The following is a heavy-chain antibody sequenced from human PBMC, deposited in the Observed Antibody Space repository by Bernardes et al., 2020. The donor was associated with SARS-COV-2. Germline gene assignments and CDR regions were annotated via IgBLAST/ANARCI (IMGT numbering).Heavy chain of an antibody. CDR3: ARETGFGELFPNNFDS. J-gene: IGHJ4*02. CDR2: IYSGGST. D-gene: IGHD3-10*01. Sequence: GGSLRLSCAASGFSVSNNYVSWVRQAPGKGLEWVSVIYSGGSTYYADSVKGRFTISRDNSKNTLFLQMNSLRAEDTAVYYCARETGFGELFPNNFDSWGQGTLVTVSS. CDR1: GFSVSNNY. V-gene: IGHV3-53*01.